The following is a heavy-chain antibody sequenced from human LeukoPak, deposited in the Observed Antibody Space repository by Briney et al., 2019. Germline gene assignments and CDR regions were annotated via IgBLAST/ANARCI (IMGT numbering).Heavy chain of an antibody. J-gene: IGHJ1*01. Sequence: GGSLRLSCEASGFTFSRYWMHWVRQAPGKGLVWVSRIKSDGKTNYADSVKSRFTISRDNAKNQLSLQLGSLSAEDTGVYYCARAPSEVGGYYPEYFRHWGQGTLVTVSS. D-gene: IGHD3-22*01. V-gene: IGHV3-74*01. CDR2: IKSDGKT. CDR3: ARAPSEVGGYYPEYFRH. CDR1: GFTFSRYW.